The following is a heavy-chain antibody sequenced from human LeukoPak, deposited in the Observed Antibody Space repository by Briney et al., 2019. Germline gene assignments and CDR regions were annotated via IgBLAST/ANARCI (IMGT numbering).Heavy chain of an antibody. CDR3: ARPYQDYGDYWYFDL. V-gene: IGHV4-39*01. CDR2: IYYSGST. D-gene: IGHD4-17*01. Sequence: SETLCLTCTVSGGSISISSFWGWIRQPPGRGLEWIATIYYSGSTYYNPSLKSRVTISLDTSKNQFSLKLSSATAADTAVYYCARPYQDYGDYWYFDLWGRGTLVTVSS. J-gene: IGHJ2*01. CDR1: GGSISISSF.